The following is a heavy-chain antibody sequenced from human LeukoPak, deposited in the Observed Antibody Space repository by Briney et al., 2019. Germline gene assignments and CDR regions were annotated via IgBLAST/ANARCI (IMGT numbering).Heavy chain of an antibody. CDR1: GFTFDDYG. CDR2: ISGNSRRI. CDR3: ASRTTAAFDI. J-gene: IGHJ3*02. Sequence: GRSLRLSCAASGFTFDDYGMHWVRQAPGKGLEWVSGISGNSRRIGYPDSVQRRFTLSRDHPKHSLYLPMTSLSAEDTALYYCASRTTAAFDIWGQGTMVTVSS. V-gene: IGHV3-9*01. D-gene: IGHD1-14*01.